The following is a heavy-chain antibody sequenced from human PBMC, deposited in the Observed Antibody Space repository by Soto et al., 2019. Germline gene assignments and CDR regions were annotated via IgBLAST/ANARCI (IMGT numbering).Heavy chain of an antibody. V-gene: IGHV3-64*02. CDR3: AKSKVGGLAYYYGMDV. J-gene: IGHJ6*02. CDR1: GFTFSSYA. Sequence: PGGSLRLSCAASGFTFSSYAMHWVRKAPGKGLEYVSAISSSGGSTYYADSVKGRFTISRDNSKNTPYLQMGSLRAEDTAVYYCAKSKVGGLAYYYGMDVWGQGTTVTVSS. D-gene: IGHD1-26*01. CDR2: ISSSGGST.